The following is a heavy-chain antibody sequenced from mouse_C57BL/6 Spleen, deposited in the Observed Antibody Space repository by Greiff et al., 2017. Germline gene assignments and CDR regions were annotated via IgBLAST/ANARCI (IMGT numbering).Heavy chain of an antibody. CDR3: ARRRLLRGFAY. D-gene: IGHD1-1*01. V-gene: IGHV5-2*01. J-gene: IGHJ3*01. CDR2: INSDGGST. Sequence: DVHLVESGGGLVQPGESLKLSCESNEYEFPSHDMSWVRKTPEKRLELVAGINSDGGSTYYPDTMERRFIISRDNTKKTLSLQKRSLRSEDTALYYCARRRLLRGFAYWGQGTLVTVSA. CDR1: EYEFPSHD.